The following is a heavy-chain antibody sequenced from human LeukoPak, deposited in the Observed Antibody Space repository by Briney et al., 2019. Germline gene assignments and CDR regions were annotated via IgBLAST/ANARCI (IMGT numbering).Heavy chain of an antibody. D-gene: IGHD3-3*01. Sequence: SETLSLTCAVSGSFISSYYWTWIRRSPERGLEWIGYISAIGDTNYNPSLKSRVTMSVDTSKGQFSLRLTSVTAADTAVYYCARHSNFWDIDHWSPGTLVTVSS. CDR1: GSFISSYY. CDR2: ISAIGDT. V-gene: IGHV4-4*09. CDR3: ARHSNFWDIDH. J-gene: IGHJ4*02.